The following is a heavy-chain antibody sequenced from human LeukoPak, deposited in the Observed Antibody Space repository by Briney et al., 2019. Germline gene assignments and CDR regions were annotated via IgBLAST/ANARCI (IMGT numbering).Heavy chain of an antibody. Sequence: SQTLSLTCALSGDSVSSNSAAWNWIRQSPSRGLEWLGRTYYRSKWYNDYAVSVKSRITINPDTSKNQFSLQLNSVTPEDTAVYYCARGLWIQLWYGHGDAFDIWGQGTMVTVSS. D-gene: IGHD5-18*01. CDR3: ARGLWIQLWYGHGDAFDI. J-gene: IGHJ3*02. CDR2: TYYRSKWYN. CDR1: GDSVSSNSAA. V-gene: IGHV6-1*01.